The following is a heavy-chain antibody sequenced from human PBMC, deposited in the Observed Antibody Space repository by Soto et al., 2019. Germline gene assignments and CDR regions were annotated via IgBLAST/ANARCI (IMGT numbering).Heavy chain of an antibody. J-gene: IGHJ4*02. V-gene: IGHV3-23*01. CDR2: ISGSRGRK. Sequence: GGSLRLSCAASGFTFSSYAMSWVRQAPGKGLEWVSAISGSRGRKYYADCVKGRLTISRDNSKNTLYLQMNSLRAEVTAVYYCAKDPNILWFGELFFDYGGQGTLVTVSA. CDR3: AKDPNILWFGELFFDY. D-gene: IGHD3-10*01. CDR1: GFTFSSYA.